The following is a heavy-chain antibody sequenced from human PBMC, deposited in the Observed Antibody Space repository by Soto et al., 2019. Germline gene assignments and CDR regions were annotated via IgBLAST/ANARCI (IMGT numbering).Heavy chain of an antibody. CDR3: ARRVSSSWYLGYYYYMDV. Sequence: SETLSLTCTVSGGSISSSSYYWGWIRQPPGKGLEWIGSIYYSGSTYYNPYLKSRVTISVDTSKNQFSLKLSSVTAADTAVYYCARRVSSSWYLGYYYYMDVWGKGTTVTVSS. D-gene: IGHD6-13*01. CDR2: IYYSGST. CDR1: GGSISSSSYY. J-gene: IGHJ6*03. V-gene: IGHV4-39*01.